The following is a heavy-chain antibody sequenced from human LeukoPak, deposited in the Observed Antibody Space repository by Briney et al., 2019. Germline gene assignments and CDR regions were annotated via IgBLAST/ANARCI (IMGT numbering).Heavy chain of an antibody. CDR2: IYYSGST. CDR3: ARAEQQLARHFDY. CDR1: GGSISSYY. Sequence: SETLSLTCTVSGGSISSYYWSWIRQPPGKGLEWIGYIYYSGSTNYNPSLKSRVTISVDTSKNQFSLKLSSVTAADTAVYYCARAEQQLARHFDYWGQGTLVTVSS. D-gene: IGHD6-13*01. J-gene: IGHJ4*02. V-gene: IGHV4-59*01.